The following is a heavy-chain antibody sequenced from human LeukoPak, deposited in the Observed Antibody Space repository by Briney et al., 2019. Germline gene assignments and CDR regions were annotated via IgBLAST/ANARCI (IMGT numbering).Heavy chain of an antibody. J-gene: IGHJ4*02. D-gene: IGHD3-10*01. CDR3: ARVRGFLGLDGNVLLWFGELLTFDY. CDR1: GYTFTGYY. CDR2: INPNSGGT. Sequence: ASVKVSCKASGYTFTGYYMHWVRQAPGQGLEWMGWINPNSGGTNYAQKFQGRVTMTRDTSISTAYMELSRLRSDDTAVYYCARVRGFLGLDGNVLLWFGELLTFDYWGQGTLVTVSS. V-gene: IGHV1-2*02.